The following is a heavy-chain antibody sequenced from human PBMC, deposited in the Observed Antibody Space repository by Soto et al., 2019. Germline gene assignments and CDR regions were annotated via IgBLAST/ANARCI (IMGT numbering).Heavy chain of an antibody. J-gene: IGHJ4*02. D-gene: IGHD2-8*01. V-gene: IGHV3-11*01. CDR2: ILSLESHK. CDR1: GFNFSDYY. Sequence: PGGSLRLSCSGFGFNFSDYYMNWIRQSPVKGLEWVSSILSLESHKYYAASVMGRFSVSRDNAKRSLFLQMNNLRAEDTGIYFCATGLKDTSNRPSFGSWGPGTPVTVSS. CDR3: ATGLKDTSNRPSFGS.